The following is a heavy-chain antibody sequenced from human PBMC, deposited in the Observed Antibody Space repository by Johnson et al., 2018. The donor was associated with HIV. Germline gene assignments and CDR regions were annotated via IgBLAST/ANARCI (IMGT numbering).Heavy chain of an antibody. Sequence: EVQLVESGGGLVQPGGSLRVSCAASGFKYAASGLAFSNYAVKWVSHTPGGDGGTSFADFVKGRFTISRDNSKNTLYLQMSSLRAEDTAVYYCAKCRGLGARGAFDIWGQGTMVTVSS. CDR1: GFKYA. D-gene: IGHD5-12*01. V-gene: IGHV3-23*04. CDR3: AKCRGLGARGAFDI. CDR2: TPGGDGGT. J-gene: IGHJ3*02.